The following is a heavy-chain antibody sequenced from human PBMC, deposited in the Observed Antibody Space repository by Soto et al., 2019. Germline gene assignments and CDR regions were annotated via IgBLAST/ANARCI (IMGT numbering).Heavy chain of an antibody. Sequence: EVQLLESGGGLVQPGGSLRLSCAASGFTFSSYAMSWVRQAPGKGLEWVSAISGSGGSTYYADSVKGRFTISRDNSKNTVYLQMNSLRAEDTAVYYCARDVGAYGDHGPWFDPWGQGTLVTVSS. CDR1: GFTFSSYA. J-gene: IGHJ5*02. CDR2: ISGSGGST. CDR3: ARDVGAYGDHGPWFDP. V-gene: IGHV3-23*01. D-gene: IGHD4-17*01.